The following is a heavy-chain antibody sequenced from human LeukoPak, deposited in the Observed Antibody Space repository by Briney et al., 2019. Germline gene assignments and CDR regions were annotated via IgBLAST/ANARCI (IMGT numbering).Heavy chain of an antibody. CDR1: GYTFTSYY. V-gene: IGHV1-46*01. D-gene: IGHD3-3*01. Sequence: ASVKVSCTASGYTFTSYYMHWVRQAPGQGLEWMGIINPSGGSTSYAQKFQGRVTMTRDTSTSTAYMELSSLRSEDTAVYYCATKGLGFLEWLSTDYYYGMDVWGQGTTVTVSS. J-gene: IGHJ6*02. CDR2: INPSGGST. CDR3: ATKGLGFLEWLSTDYYYGMDV.